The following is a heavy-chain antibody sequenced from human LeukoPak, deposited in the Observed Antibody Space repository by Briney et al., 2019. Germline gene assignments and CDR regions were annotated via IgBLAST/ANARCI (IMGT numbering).Heavy chain of an antibody. V-gene: IGHV3-23*01. CDR1: GFTFSSYA. D-gene: IGHD1-26*01. CDR3: AKDLPPCGSCHPFYFDS. Sequence: GSLSLSCAASGFTFSSYAMNWVRQAPGKGLEWVSGISGSGGTTYYADSVRGRFTISRDNSMNTLFLKINSLRAEDTAVYYCAKDLPPCGSCHPFYFDSWGQGTLVTVSS. CDR2: ISGSGGTT. J-gene: IGHJ4*02.